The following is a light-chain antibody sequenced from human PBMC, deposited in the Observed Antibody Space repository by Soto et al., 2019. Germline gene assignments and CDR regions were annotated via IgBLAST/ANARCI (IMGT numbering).Light chain of an antibody. CDR1: QSVSSN. Sequence: EIVMTQSPATLSVSSGERATLSCRASQSVSSNLAWYQQKPGQAPRLLIHGASTRAPGFPARFSGSGSGTDFTLTISSLQSEDFAVYYCQQYDNWPWTFGQGTKVDVK. CDR3: QQYDNWPWT. J-gene: IGKJ1*01. CDR2: GAS. V-gene: IGKV3-15*01.